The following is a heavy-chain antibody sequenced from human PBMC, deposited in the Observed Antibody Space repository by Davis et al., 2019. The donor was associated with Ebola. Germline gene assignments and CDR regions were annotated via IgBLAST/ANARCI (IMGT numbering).Heavy chain of an antibody. Sequence: GESLKISCAASGFTFSSYAMSWVRQAPGKGLEWVSAISGSGGSTYYADSVKGRFTISRDNAKNSLYLQMNSLRDEDTAVYYCARGQDIVLVVYAIRYGDDFDYWGQGTLVTVSS. CDR3: ARGQDIVLVVYAIRYGDDFDY. CDR2: ISGSGGST. J-gene: IGHJ4*02. D-gene: IGHD2-8*02. V-gene: IGHV3-23*01. CDR1: GFTFSSYA.